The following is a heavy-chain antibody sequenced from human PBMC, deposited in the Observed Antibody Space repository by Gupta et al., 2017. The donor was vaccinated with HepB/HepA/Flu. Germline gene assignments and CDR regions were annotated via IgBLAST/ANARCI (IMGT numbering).Heavy chain of an antibody. D-gene: IGHD2-21*01. Sequence: QVQLQESGPGLVKPSQTLSLTCTVSGGSISSGGYYWTWIRHHPGKGLEWIGYIFSSGRTYDNPALKSRVTISLDTAKKQFSLRLRSVPAADTAVYYGARAGACGLLDFDDGGQGTLVTVSS. CDR3: ARAGACGLLDFDD. CDR2: IFSSGRT. CDR1: GGSISSGGYY. V-gene: IGHV4-31*03. J-gene: IGHJ4*02.